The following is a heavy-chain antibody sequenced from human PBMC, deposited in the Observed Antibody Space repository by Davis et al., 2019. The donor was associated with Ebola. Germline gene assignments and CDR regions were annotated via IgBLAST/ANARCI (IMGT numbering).Heavy chain of an antibody. Sequence: SVNVSCKASGYTFTGYYMHWVRQAPGQGLEWMGRINPNSGGTNYAQKFQGRVTMTRDTSISTAYMELSRLRSDDTATYYCARPLYGNSWFGYVFDIWGQGTMVIVSS. D-gene: IGHD6-13*01. CDR1: GYTFTGYY. V-gene: IGHV1-2*06. CDR2: INPNSGGT. J-gene: IGHJ3*02. CDR3: ARPLYGNSWFGYVFDI.